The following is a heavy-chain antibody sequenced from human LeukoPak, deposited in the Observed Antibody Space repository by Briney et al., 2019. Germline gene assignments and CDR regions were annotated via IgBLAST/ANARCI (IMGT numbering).Heavy chain of an antibody. V-gene: IGHV1-18*01. Sequence: GASVTVSCKASGYTFSSYGIIWARQAPGQGLEWMGWVNGYNGNTNYAQKFQGRVAMTTDTSTSTAYVELRSLRSDDTAVYYCARDGGGSYYSDWGQGTLVTVSS. D-gene: IGHD1-26*01. CDR1: GYTFSSYG. J-gene: IGHJ4*02. CDR2: VNGYNGNT. CDR3: ARDGGGSYYSD.